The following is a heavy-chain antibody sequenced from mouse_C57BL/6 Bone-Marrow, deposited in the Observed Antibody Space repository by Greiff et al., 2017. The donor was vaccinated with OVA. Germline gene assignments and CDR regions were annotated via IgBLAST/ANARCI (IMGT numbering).Heavy chain of an antibody. J-gene: IGHJ1*03. CDR1: GFTFSSYG. CDR3: ARREYYGSWYFDV. CDR2: ISSGGSYT. Sequence: EVKLMESGGDLVKPGGSLKLSCAASGFTFSSYGMSWVRQTPDKRLEWVATISSGGSYTYYPDSVKGRFTISRDNAKNTLYLQMSSLKSEDTAMYYCARREYYGSWYFDVWGTGTTVTVSS. V-gene: IGHV5-6*02. D-gene: IGHD1-1*01.